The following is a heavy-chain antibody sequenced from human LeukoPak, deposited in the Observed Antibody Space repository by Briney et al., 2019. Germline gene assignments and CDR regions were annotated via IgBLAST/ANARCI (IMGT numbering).Heavy chain of an antibody. V-gene: IGHV4-4*07. CDR2: IYTTGKA. Sequence: SETLSLTCTVASGSINSYYWGWVRQPAGRGLEWIGRIYTTGKADYDPSLKSRLTPSVDTSKGQFSLNLRSVTAADTAIYYCARHGYTASHYFLDFWSQGTLVTVSS. D-gene: IGHD3-16*01. CDR1: SGSINSYY. J-gene: IGHJ4*02. CDR3: ARHGYTASHYFLDF.